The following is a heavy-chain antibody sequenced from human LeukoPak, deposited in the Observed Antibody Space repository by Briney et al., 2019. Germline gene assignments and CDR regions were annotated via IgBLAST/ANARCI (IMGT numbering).Heavy chain of an antibody. Sequence: PSETLSLTCTVSGGSISSYYWSWIRQPPGKGLEWIGYIYYSGSTNYNPSLKSRVTISVDTSKNQCSLKLSSVTAADTAVYYCARAPDDYVDYWGQGTLVTVSS. D-gene: IGHD5-24*01. V-gene: IGHV4-59*01. CDR3: ARAPDDYVDY. J-gene: IGHJ4*02. CDR2: IYYSGST. CDR1: GGSISSYY.